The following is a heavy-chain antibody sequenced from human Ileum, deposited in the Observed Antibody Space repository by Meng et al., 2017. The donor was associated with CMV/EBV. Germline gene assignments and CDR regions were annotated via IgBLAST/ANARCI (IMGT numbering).Heavy chain of an antibody. CDR3: AKGLRGSSAWYFDY. V-gene: IGHV3-7*01. Sequence: GESLKISCAASGFTFSSYWMSWVRQAPGKGLEWVANIKQDGSEKYYVDSVKGRFTISRDNAKNSLYLQMNSLRVEDTAVYYCAKGLRGSSAWYFDYWGQGTLVTVSS. D-gene: IGHD6-19*01. J-gene: IGHJ4*02. CDR1: GFTFSSYW. CDR2: IKQDGSEK.